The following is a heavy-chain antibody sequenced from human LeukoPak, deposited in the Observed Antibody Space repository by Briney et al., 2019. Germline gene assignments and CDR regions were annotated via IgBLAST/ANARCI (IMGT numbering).Heavy chain of an antibody. Sequence: PSETLSLTCTVSGYSISSGYYWGWIRQPPGKGLEWIGSIYHSGSTYYNPSLKSRVTISVDTSKNQFSLKLSSVTAADTAVYYCAREGGSDYYYYYMDVWGKGTTVTVSS. CDR1: GYSISSGYY. CDR2: IYHSGST. J-gene: IGHJ6*03. V-gene: IGHV4-38-2*02. CDR3: AREGGSDYYYYYMDV. D-gene: IGHD1-26*01.